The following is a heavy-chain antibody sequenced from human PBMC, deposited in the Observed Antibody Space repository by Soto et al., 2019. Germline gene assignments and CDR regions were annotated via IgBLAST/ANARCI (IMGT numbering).Heavy chain of an antibody. D-gene: IGHD5-12*01. V-gene: IGHV1-18*01. Sequence: ASVKVSCKASGYTFTSYGISWVRQAPGQGLEWMGWISAYNGNTNYAQKLQGRVTMTTDTSTSTAYMELRSLRSDDTAVYYCAREAREEMATIRYYYYGMDVWGQGTTVTVSS. CDR1: GYTFTSYG. CDR2: ISAYNGNT. CDR3: AREAREEMATIRYYYYGMDV. J-gene: IGHJ6*02.